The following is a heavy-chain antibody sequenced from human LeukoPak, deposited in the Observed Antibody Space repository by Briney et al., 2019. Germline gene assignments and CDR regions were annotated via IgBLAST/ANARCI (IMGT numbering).Heavy chain of an antibody. Sequence: PSQTLSLTSTVSGVSISSGGYYWSWIRQHPGKGLEWIGYIYYSGSTYYNPSLKSRVTISVDTSKNQFSLKLSSVTAADTAVYYCAREIYGDYGYFDYWGQGTLVTVSS. CDR3: AREIYGDYGYFDY. CDR2: IYYSGST. V-gene: IGHV4-31*03. J-gene: IGHJ4*02. D-gene: IGHD4-17*01. CDR1: GVSISSGGYY.